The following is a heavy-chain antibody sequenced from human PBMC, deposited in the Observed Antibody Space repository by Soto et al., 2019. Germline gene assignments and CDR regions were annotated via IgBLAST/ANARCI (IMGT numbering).Heavy chain of an antibody. CDR3: VRAERLGGY. Sequence: EVQLVESGGGLVQPGGSLRLSCAATGFTFSSYWMIWLRQAPGKGLEWVANINQDGSEKYYVDSVKGRFTISRDNAKNSLYLQMNSLRAEDTAVYYCVRAERLGGYWGQGTLVTVSS. D-gene: IGHD3-16*01. J-gene: IGHJ4*02. CDR1: GFTFSSYW. CDR2: INQDGSEK. V-gene: IGHV3-7*03.